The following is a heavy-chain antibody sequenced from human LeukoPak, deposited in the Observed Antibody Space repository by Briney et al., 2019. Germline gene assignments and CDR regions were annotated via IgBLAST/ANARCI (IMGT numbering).Heavy chain of an antibody. V-gene: IGHV3-49*04. CDR2: IRSKAYGGTT. CDR1: GFNFGDHA. D-gene: IGHD2-2*01. CDR3: TRVATSSSYYYMDV. J-gene: IGHJ6*03. Sequence: AGRSLRLSCTASGFNFGDHAMSWVRQAPGKGLEWVGFIRSKAYGGTTEFAASVKGRFTISRDDSKSIANLQMNSLESEDTAVYYCTRVATSSSYYYMDVWGKGTTVTVSS.